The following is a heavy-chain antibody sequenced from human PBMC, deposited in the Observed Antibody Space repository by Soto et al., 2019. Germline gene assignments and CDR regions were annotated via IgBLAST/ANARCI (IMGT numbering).Heavy chain of an antibody. CDR2: INHSGST. D-gene: IGHD3-10*01. CDR1: GGSFSGYY. Sequence: PSETLSLTCAVYGGSFSGYYWSWIRQPPGKGLEWIGEINHSGSTNYNPSLKGRVTISVDTSKNQFSLKLSSVTAADTAVYYCARTILFFGEFSPLLTPPPGYYGMDVWGQGTTVTVSS. V-gene: IGHV4-34*01. CDR3: ARTILFFGEFSPLLTPPPGYYGMDV. J-gene: IGHJ6*02.